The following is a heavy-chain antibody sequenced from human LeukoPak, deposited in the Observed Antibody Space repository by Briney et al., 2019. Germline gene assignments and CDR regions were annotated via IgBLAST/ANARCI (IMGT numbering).Heavy chain of an antibody. J-gene: IGHJ4*02. D-gene: IGHD2-15*01. Sequence: TGGSLRLSCAASGFTSSSYAMSWVRQAPGKGLQWVSAISGSGGSTYYADSVKGRFTIARDNSKNTLYLQRNSLRAEDTAVYHCAKASWVVAPPVLDYWGQGTLVTVSS. V-gene: IGHV3-23*01. CDR2: ISGSGGST. CDR3: AKASWVVAPPVLDY. CDR1: GFTSSSYA.